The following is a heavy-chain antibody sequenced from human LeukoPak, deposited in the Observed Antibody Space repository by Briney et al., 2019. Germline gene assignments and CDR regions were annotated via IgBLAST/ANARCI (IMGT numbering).Heavy chain of an antibody. J-gene: IGHJ6*02. CDR1: GGSISSGDYY. Sequence: SETLSLTCTVSGGSISSGDYYWSWIRQPPGKGLEWIGYIYYSGSTYYNPSLKNRVTISVDTSKNQFSLKLSSVTAADTAVYYCARLPIGGIPLGYYYYGMDVWGQGTTVTVSS. V-gene: IGHV4-30-4*01. D-gene: IGHD3-16*01. CDR3: ARLPIGGIPLGYYYYGMDV. CDR2: IYYSGST.